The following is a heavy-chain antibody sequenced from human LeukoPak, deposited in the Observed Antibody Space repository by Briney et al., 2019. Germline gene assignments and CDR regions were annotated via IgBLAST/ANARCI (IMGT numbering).Heavy chain of an antibody. J-gene: IGHJ5*02. Sequence: PSETLSLTCAVYGGSFSGYYWSWIRQPPGKGLEWIGEINDSGSTNYNPSLKSRVTISVDTSKNQFSLKLSSVTAADTAVYYCARGVRYGSGSYRAKNWLDPWGQGTLVTVSS. D-gene: IGHD3-10*01. CDR3: ARGVRYGSGSYRAKNWLDP. V-gene: IGHV4-34*01. CDR1: GGSFSGYY. CDR2: INDSGST.